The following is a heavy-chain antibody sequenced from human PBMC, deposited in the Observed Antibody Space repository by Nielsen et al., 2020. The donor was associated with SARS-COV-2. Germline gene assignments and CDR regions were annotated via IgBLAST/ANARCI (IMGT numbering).Heavy chain of an antibody. J-gene: IGHJ6*02. CDR1: GYTFTSYD. Sequence: ASVKVSCKASGYTFTSYDINWVQQATGQGLEWMGWMNPNSGNTGYAQKFQGRVTMTRNTSISTAYMELSSLRSEDTAVYYCARININCSSTSCYSYYYYYYGMDVWGQGTTVTVSS. CDR2: MNPNSGNT. V-gene: IGHV1-8*01. D-gene: IGHD2-2*01. CDR3: ARININCSSTSCYSYYYYYYGMDV.